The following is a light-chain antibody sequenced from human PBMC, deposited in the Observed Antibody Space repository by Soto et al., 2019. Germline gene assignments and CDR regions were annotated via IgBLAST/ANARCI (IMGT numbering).Light chain of an antibody. CDR1: QSVSSSY. Sequence: EIALTQSPGTLSLSPGERATLYCRASQSVSSSYLAWYQQKPGQAPRLLIYGASTRATGIPDRFSGSGSGTDFTLTISRLEPEDFAVYYCQHYGSSIFTFGPGTKVDIK. CDR2: GAS. CDR3: QHYGSSIFT. V-gene: IGKV3-20*01. J-gene: IGKJ3*01.